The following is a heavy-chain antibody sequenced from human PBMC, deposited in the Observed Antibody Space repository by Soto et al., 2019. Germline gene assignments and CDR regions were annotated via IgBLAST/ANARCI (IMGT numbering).Heavy chain of an antibody. D-gene: IGHD3-10*01. V-gene: IGHV5-51*01. CDR3: ARIYYGSGSYYHDAFDI. CDR1: GYSFSSYW. CDR2: IYPGDSDT. Sequence: GESLKISCKGSGYSFSSYWIGWVRQMPGKGLEWMGIIYPGDSDTRYNPSFQGQVTISADKSISTAYLQWSSLKASDTAMYYCARIYYGSGSYYHDAFDIWGQGTMVTVSS. J-gene: IGHJ3*02.